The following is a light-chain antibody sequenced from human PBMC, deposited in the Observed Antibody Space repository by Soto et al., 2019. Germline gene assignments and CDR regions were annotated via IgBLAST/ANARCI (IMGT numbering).Light chain of an antibody. J-gene: IGKJ1*01. V-gene: IGKV3-15*01. CDR3: QQYDSWPSWT. CDR2: GAS. CDR1: QSISIH. Sequence: EIVMTQSPSTLSLSPGERATLSCRASQSISIHLAWYQQQPGQGPRLLIYGASTRDTGTPARFSGSGSGTEFTLTISSLQSEDFAVYYCQQYDSWPSWTFGQGTKVEIK.